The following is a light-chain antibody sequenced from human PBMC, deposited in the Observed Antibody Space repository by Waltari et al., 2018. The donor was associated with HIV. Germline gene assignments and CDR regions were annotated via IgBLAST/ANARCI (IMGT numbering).Light chain of an antibody. V-gene: IGLV1-40*01. CDR1: SSNIGAGSD. J-gene: IGLJ2*01. CDR3: QSFDSSLTTSGVI. Sequence: QSVLPQPPSVSGAPGHRVTISCTGSSSNIGAGSDVHWYQQLPGTAPKLLIYANINRPSGVPDRFSGSKSGSSASLAITGLQAEDEAHYYCQSFDSSLTTSGVIFGGGTKLTVL. CDR2: ANI.